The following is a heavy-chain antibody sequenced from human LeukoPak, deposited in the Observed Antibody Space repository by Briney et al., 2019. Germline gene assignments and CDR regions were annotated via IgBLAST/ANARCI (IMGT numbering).Heavy chain of an antibody. CDR1: RYTFTSYY. J-gene: IGHJ4*02. V-gene: IGHV1-46*01. Sequence: ASVKVSCKASRYTFTSYYMHWVRQAPGQGLEWMGIINPSGGSTSYAQKFQGRVTMTRDMSTSTVYMELSSLRSEDTAVYYCARDPERVATILPYFDYWGQGTLVTVSS. CDR3: ARDPERVATILPYFDY. D-gene: IGHD5-12*01. CDR2: INPSGGST.